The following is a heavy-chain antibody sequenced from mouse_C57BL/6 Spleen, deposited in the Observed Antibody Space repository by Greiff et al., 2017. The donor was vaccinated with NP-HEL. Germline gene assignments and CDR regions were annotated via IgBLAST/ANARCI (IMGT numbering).Heavy chain of an antibody. Sequence: VMLVESGGDLVKPGGSLKLSCAASGFTFSSYGMSWVRQTPDKRLEWVATISSGGSYTYYPDSVKGRFTISRDNAKNTLYLQMSSLKSEDTAMYYCAREGSYYAMDYWGQGTSVTVSS. CDR3: AREGSYYAMDY. J-gene: IGHJ4*01. V-gene: IGHV5-6*02. CDR1: GFTFSSYG. D-gene: IGHD1-1*02. CDR2: ISSGGSYT.